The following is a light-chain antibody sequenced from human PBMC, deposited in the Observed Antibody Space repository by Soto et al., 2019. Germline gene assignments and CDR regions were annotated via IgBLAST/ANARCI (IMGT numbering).Light chain of an antibody. CDR3: QSYDSSLSGWV. Sequence: QSVLTQPPSVSGAPGRRVTISCTGSSSNIGAGYDVHWYQQLPGTAPKLLIYGNSNRPSGVPDRFSGSKSGTSASLAITGLQAEDEADYYSQSYDSSLSGWVFGGGTKLTVL. J-gene: IGLJ3*02. CDR2: GNS. CDR1: SSNIGAGYD. V-gene: IGLV1-40*01.